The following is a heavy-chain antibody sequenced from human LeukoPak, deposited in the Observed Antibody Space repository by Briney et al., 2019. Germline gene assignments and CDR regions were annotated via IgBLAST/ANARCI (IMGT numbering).Heavy chain of an antibody. Sequence: SETLSLTCTVSGGSISSSSYSWGWIRQPPGKGLEWIGSIYYSGSTYYNPSLKSRVTISVDTSKNQLSLKLSSVTAADTAVYYCARHGSGGFTTPGWFDPWGQGTLVTVSS. D-gene: IGHD1-26*01. V-gene: IGHV4-39*01. J-gene: IGHJ5*02. CDR2: IYYSGST. CDR1: GGSISSSSYS. CDR3: ARHGSGGFTTPGWFDP.